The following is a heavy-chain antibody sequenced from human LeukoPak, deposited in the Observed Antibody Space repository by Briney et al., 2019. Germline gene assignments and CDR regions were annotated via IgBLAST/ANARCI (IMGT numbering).Heavy chain of an antibody. J-gene: IGHJ4*02. CDR2: ISSSSSTI. V-gene: IGHV3-48*01. D-gene: IGHD3-22*01. CDR1: GFTFSSYS. Sequence: GGSLRLSCAASGFTFSSYSMNWVRQAPGKGLEWVSYISSSSSTIYYADSVKGRFTISRDNAKNSLYLQMNSLRAEDTAVYYCARVLHKRNYDSTTYYGYWGQGTWSPSPQ. CDR3: ARVLHKRNYDSTTYYGY.